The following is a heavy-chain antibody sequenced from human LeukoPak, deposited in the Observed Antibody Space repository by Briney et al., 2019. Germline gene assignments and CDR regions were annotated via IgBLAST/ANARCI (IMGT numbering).Heavy chain of an antibody. D-gene: IGHD2-2*01. V-gene: IGHV3-21*01. CDR2: ISRSSSYI. CDR1: GFTFSSYA. CDR3: ARDGDIVVVPYAFDI. Sequence: PGGSLRLSCAASGFTFSSYAMSWVRQAPGKGLEWVSSISRSSSYIYYADSVKGRFTISRDNAKNSLYLQMNSLRAEDTAVYYCARDGDIVVVPYAFDIWGQGTMVTVSS. J-gene: IGHJ3*02.